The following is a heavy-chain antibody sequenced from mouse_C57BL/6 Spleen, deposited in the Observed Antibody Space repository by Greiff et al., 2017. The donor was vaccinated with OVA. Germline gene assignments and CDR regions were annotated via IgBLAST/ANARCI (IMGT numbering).Heavy chain of an antibody. CDR1: GYTFTDYE. CDR3: TREWDYYGSSPAWFAY. V-gene: IGHV1-15*01. J-gene: IGHJ3*01. Sequence: QVQLQQSGAELVRPGASVTLSCKASGYTFTDYEMHWVKQTPVHGLEWIGAIDPETGGTAYNQKFKGKAILTADKSSSTAYMELRSLTSEDSAVYYGTREWDYYGSSPAWFAYWGQGTLVTVSA. CDR2: IDPETGGT. D-gene: IGHD1-1*01.